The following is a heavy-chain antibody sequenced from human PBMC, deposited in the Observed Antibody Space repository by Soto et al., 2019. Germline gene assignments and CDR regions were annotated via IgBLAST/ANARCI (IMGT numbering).Heavy chain of an antibody. D-gene: IGHD2-15*01. V-gene: IGHV1-58*01. CDR1: GFTFRSSA. CDR3: ATGAYCSGGSCSDYYYYYYGMDL. CDR2: LVVGTGNT. Sequence: ASVKVSCKTSGFTFRSSAVQWVRQARGQRLEWIGWLVVGTGNTNYAQKFQQRVTISSDRSTNTVSMELSSLTSEDTAVYYCATGAYCSGGSCSDYYYYYYGMDLWGQGTTVTVSS. J-gene: IGHJ6*02.